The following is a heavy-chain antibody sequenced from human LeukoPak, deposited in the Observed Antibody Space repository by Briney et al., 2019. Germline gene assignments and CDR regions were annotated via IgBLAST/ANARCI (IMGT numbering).Heavy chain of an antibody. J-gene: IGHJ4*02. CDR3: ARARLAAAGTLYFDY. D-gene: IGHD6-13*01. CDR2: INHSGST. Sequence: GGXXXXYYWSWIRQPPGKGLEWIGEINHSGSTNYNPSLKSRVTISVDTSKNQFSQKLSSVTAADTAVYYCARARLAAAGTLYFDYWGQGTLVTVSS. CDR1: GGXXXXYY. V-gene: IGHV4-34*01.